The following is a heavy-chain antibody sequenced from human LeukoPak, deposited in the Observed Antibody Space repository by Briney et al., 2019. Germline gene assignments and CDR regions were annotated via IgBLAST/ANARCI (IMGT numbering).Heavy chain of an antibody. J-gene: IGHJ5*02. V-gene: IGHV4-34*01. CDR3: ARASRIFDP. D-gene: IGHD3-10*01. Sequence: KPSETLSLTCAVYGGSFSGYYWSWIRQPPGKGLEWIGEINHSGSTNYNPSLKSRVTISVDTSKNQFSLKLSSVTAADTAVYYCARASRIFDPWGQGTLVTVSS. CDR1: GGSFSGYY. CDR2: INHSGST.